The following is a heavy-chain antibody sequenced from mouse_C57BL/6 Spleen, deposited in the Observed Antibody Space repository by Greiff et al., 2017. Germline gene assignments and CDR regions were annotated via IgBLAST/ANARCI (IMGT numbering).Heavy chain of an antibody. CDR3: ARSQLGLYAMDY. V-gene: IGHV1-18*01. Sequence: VQLKQSGPELVKPGASVKIPCKASGYTFTDYNMDWVKQSHGKSLEWIGDINPNNGGTIYNQKFKGKATLTVDKSSSTAYMELRSLTSEDTAVYYCARSQLGLYAMDYWGQGTSVTVSS. CDR1: GYTFTDYN. CDR2: INPNNGGT. D-gene: IGHD4-1*02. J-gene: IGHJ4*01.